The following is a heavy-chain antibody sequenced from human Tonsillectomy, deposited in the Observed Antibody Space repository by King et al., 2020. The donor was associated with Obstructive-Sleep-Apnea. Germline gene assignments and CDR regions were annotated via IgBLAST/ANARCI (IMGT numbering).Heavy chain of an antibody. Sequence: VQLVESGGGVVQPGRSLRLSCAASGFTFSSYGMHWVRQAPGKGLEWVAVISDDGSNKYYADYVQGRFTISRDNSKNTLYLQLNSLRAEDTAVYYCAKDCITMIVVVITPGMDVWGQGTTVTVSS. V-gene: IGHV3-30*18. CDR3: AKDCITMIVVVITPGMDV. CDR1: GFTFSSYG. CDR2: ISDDGSNK. D-gene: IGHD3-22*01. J-gene: IGHJ6*02.